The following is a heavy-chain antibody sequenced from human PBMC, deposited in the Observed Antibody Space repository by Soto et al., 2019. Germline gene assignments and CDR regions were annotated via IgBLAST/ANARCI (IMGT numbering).Heavy chain of an antibody. CDR3: AKDGGGYNYGYVMLDKYYYGMDV. J-gene: IGHJ6*02. D-gene: IGHD5-18*01. V-gene: IGHV3-30-3*01. Sequence: QVQLVESGGGVVQPGGSLRLSCAASGFTFSTYAMQWVRQAPGKGLEWVAVISYDGTNKYYADSVRGRFTISRDNSKNTLFLQMNSLRAEDTAVYYCAKDGGGYNYGYVMLDKYYYGMDVWGQGTTVTVSS. CDR1: GFTFSTYA. CDR2: ISYDGTNK.